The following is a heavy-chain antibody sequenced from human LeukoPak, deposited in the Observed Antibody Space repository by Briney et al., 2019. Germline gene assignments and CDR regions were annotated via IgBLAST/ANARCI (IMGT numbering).Heavy chain of an antibody. V-gene: IGHV3-9*03. J-gene: IGHJ6*03. CDR1: GFTFSIYS. CDR2: ISWRSGTI. Sequence: GGSLRLSCAASGFTFSIYSMNWVRQAPGKGLEWVSGISWRSGTIGYADSVKGRFTISRDNAKNSLYLEMNSLRAEDMALYYCTKGWFGDLSYYMDVWGKGTTVTVSS. D-gene: IGHD3-10*01. CDR3: TKGWFGDLSYYMDV.